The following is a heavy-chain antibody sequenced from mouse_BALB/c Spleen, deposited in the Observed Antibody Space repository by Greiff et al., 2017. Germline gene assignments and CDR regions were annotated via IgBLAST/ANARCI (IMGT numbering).Heavy chain of an antibody. CDR1: GFTFSSFG. CDR3: ARSGDGYYVWYFDV. Sequence: EVKLMESGGGLVQPGGSRKLSCAASGFTFSSFGMHWVRQAPEKGLEWVAYISSGSSTIYYADTVKGRFTISRDNPKNTLFLQMTSLRSEDTAMYYCARSGDGYYVWYFDVWGAGTTVTVSS. CDR2: ISSGSSTI. J-gene: IGHJ1*01. D-gene: IGHD2-3*01. V-gene: IGHV5-17*02.